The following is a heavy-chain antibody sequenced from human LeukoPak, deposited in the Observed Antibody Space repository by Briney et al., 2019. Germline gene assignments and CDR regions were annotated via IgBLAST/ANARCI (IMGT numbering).Heavy chain of an antibody. D-gene: IGHD3-22*01. V-gene: IGHV3-53*01. CDR3: AKGLYYYDSNCFDY. CDR1: GFTVSSNY. Sequence: GGSLRLSCAASGFTVSSNYMSWVRQAPGKGLEWVSVIYSGGSTYYADSVKGRFTISRDESKNTLYLQMNSLRAEDTAVYYCAKGLYYYDSNCFDYWGQGTLVTVSS. CDR2: IYSGGST. J-gene: IGHJ4*02.